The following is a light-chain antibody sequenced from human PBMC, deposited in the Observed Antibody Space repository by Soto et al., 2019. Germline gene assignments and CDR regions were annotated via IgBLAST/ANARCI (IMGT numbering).Light chain of an antibody. CDR1: QSFSSSY. CDR2: GAS. CDR3: QHYGSALFT. V-gene: IGKV3-20*01. Sequence: EIVLTQSPGTLSLSPGERATLSCRASQSFSSSYLAWYQQKHGQAPRLLIYGASSRATGIADRFSGSGSGTDFTLTISSLEPEEFAVYYCQHYGSALFTFGPGTKVDVK. J-gene: IGKJ3*01.